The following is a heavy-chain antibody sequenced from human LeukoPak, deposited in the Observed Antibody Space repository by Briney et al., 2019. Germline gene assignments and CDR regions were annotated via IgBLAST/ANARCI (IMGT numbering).Heavy chain of an antibody. D-gene: IGHD3-22*01. V-gene: IGHV4-59*06. CDR3: ARQTYYYDSSAPPGAFDI. CDR2: IYYSGST. J-gene: IGHJ3*02. Sequence: SETLSLTCTVSGGSISSYYWSWIRQPPGKGLEWIGYIYYSGSTYHNPSLKSRVTISVDTSKNQFSLKLSSVTAADTAVYYCARQTYYYDSSAPPGAFDIWGQGTMVTVSS. CDR1: GGSISSYY.